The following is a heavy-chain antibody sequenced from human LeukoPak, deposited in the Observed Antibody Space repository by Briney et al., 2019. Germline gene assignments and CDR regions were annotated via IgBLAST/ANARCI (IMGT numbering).Heavy chain of an antibody. CDR2: IYSGGST. D-gene: IGHD6-13*01. J-gene: IGHJ4*02. V-gene: IGHV3-23*03. Sequence: GGSLRLSCAASGFTFSSYAMHWVRQAPGKGLEWVSVIYSGGSTYYADSVKGRFTISRDNSKNTLYLQMNSLRAEDTAIYYCASSKGSWRTYFDYWGQGTLVTVSS. CDR1: GFTFSSYA. CDR3: ASSKGSWRTYFDY.